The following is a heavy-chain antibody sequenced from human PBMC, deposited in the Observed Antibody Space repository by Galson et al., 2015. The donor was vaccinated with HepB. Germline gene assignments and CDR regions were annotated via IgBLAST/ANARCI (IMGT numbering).Heavy chain of an antibody. CDR3: ARDRRYYGSGSYSRHYYYYGMDV. Sequence: SVTVSCKASGGTFSSYAISWVRQAPGQGLEWMGGIIPIFGTANYAQKFQGRVTITADESTSTAYMELSSLRSEDTAVYYCARDRRYYGSGSYSRHYYYYGMDVWGQGTTVTVSS. D-gene: IGHD3-10*01. J-gene: IGHJ6*02. CDR2: IIPIFGTA. CDR1: GGTFSSYA. V-gene: IGHV1-69*13.